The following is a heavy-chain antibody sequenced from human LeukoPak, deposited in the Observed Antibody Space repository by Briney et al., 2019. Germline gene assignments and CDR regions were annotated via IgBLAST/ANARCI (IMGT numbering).Heavy chain of an antibody. CDR3: ARGLGVVVRDAFDI. J-gene: IGHJ3*02. D-gene: IGHD3-22*01. Sequence: SETLSLTCEVYGWSFNDYYWTWIRQPPGKGLEWTGEINHNGKANYNPSLKSRVTISVDTSKNQVSLEATSLTAADTAIYYCARGLGVVVRDAFDIWGQGTAVTVSS. CDR2: INHNGKA. CDR1: GWSFNDYY. V-gene: IGHV4-34*01.